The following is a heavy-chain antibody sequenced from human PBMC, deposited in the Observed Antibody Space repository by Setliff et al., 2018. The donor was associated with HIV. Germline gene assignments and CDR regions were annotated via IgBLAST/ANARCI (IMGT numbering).Heavy chain of an antibody. D-gene: IGHD5-12*01. V-gene: IGHV3-30*02. J-gene: IGHJ3*02. CDR1: GFTFSSYG. Sequence: GGSLRLSCAASGFTFSSYGMHWVRQAPGKGLEWVAFIRYDGSNKYYADSVKGRFTISRDNGKNSLYLQMTSLRADDTALYYCAREGQATDSFDMWGQGTMVTVSS. CDR3: AREGQATDSFDM. CDR2: IRYDGSNK.